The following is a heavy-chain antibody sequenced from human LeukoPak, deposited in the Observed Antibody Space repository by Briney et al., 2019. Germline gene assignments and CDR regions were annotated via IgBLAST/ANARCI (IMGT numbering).Heavy chain of an antibody. J-gene: IGHJ3*02. V-gene: IGHV3-7*01. CDR1: GFTFSSYW. D-gene: IGHD6-13*01. CDR2: IKHDGSEK. CDR3: ARDSPGIAAAAQGAADAFDI. Sequence: GGSLRLSCAASGFTFSSYWMSWVRQAPGKGLEWVANIKHDGSEKYNVDSVKGRFTISRDNAKNSLYLQMNSLRAEDTAVYYCARDSPGIAAAAQGAADAFDIWGQGTMVTVSS.